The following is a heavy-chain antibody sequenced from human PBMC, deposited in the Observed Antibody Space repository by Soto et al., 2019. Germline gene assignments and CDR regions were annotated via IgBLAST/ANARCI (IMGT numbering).Heavy chain of an antibody. J-gene: IGHJ4*02. V-gene: IGHV3-20*01. CDR2: IKWNGGST. Sequence: EVQLVESGGGVVRPGGSLRLSCAASGFTFDDYGMSWVRQAPGKGLEWVSGIKWNGGSTGYADAVKGRFTISRDNAKNSLYLQMNSLRAEDTALYHCARDSYSGVANIPYFDYWGQGTLVTVSS. D-gene: IGHD3-3*01. CDR1: GFTFDDYG. CDR3: ARDSYSGVANIPYFDY.